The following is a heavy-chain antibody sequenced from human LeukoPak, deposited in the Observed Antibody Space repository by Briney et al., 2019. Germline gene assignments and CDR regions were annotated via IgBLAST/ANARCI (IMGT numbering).Heavy chain of an antibody. CDR1: GGSFRGYY. D-gene: IGHD3-22*01. Sequence: SETLSLACAVYGGSFRGYYWSWIRQPPGKGLEWIGEINHSGSTTYNPSLKSRVTISVDTSKNQFSLKLSSVTAADTAVYYCARLRRDSSGYPLYYYYYYMDVWGKGTTVTVSS. CDR2: INHSGST. J-gene: IGHJ6*03. V-gene: IGHV4-34*01. CDR3: ARLRRDSSGYPLYYYYYYMDV.